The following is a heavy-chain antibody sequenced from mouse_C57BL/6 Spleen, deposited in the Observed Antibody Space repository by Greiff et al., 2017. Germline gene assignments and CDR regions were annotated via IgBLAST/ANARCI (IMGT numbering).Heavy chain of an antibody. Sequence: DVQLVESGGGLVKPGGSLKLSCAASGFTFSSYAMSWVRQTPEKRLEWVATISDGGSYTYYPVNVKGRFTISRDNAKNNLYLQMSHLKSEDTAMYYCAVYYGNYEGFAYWGQGTLVTVSA. V-gene: IGHV5-4*01. CDR2: ISDGGSYT. CDR3: AVYYGNYEGFAY. J-gene: IGHJ3*01. D-gene: IGHD2-1*01. CDR1: GFTFSSYA.